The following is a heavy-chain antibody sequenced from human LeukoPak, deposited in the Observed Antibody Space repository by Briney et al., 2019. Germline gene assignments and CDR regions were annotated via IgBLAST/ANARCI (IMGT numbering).Heavy chain of an antibody. J-gene: IGHJ3*02. CDR2: INPNSGVT. CDR1: GYTFIGYY. V-gene: IGHV1-2*02. CDR3: SRIATAFTHDAFDI. Sequence: GASVKVSCKASGYTFIGYYMHWVRQAPGQGLEWMGWINPNSGVTNYAQKFQGRVTMTRDTSISTAYMELSRLRSDDTAVYYCSRIATAFTHDAFDIWGQGTMVTVSS. D-gene: IGHD6-13*01.